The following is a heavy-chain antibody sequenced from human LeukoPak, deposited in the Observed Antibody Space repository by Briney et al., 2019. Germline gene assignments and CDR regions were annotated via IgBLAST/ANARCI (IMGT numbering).Heavy chain of an antibody. CDR2: ISYDGSNK. D-gene: IGHD3-3*01. V-gene: IGHV3-30-3*01. J-gene: IGHJ4*02. CDR1: GFTFSSYA. CDR3: ARNYLSLEWPRTYELDY. Sequence: GGSLRLSCAASGFTFSSYAMHWVRQAPGKGLEWVAVISYDGSNKYYADSVKGRFTISRDNSKNTLYLQMNSLRAEDTAVYYCARNYLSLEWPRTYELDYWGQGTLVTVSS.